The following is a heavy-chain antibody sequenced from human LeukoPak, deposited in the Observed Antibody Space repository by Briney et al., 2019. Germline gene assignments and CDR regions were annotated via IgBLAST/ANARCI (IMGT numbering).Heavy chain of an antibody. CDR2: ISSSSSYI. V-gene: IGHV3-21*01. CDR3: ARDRGKQQLVHRYYYYGMDV. CDR1: GFTFSSYS. Sequence: GGSLRLSCAASGFTFSSYSMNWVRQAPGKGLEWVSSISSSSSYIYYADSVKGRFTISRDNAKNSLYLQMNSLRAEDTAVYYCARDRGKQQLVHRYYYYGMDVWGQGTTVTVSS. D-gene: IGHD6-13*01. J-gene: IGHJ6*02.